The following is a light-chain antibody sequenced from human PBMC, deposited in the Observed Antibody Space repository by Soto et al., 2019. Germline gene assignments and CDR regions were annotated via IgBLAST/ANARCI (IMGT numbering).Light chain of an antibody. CDR3: QQSFTNPKT. V-gene: IGKV1-39*01. J-gene: IGKJ1*01. CDR2: AAS. Sequence: DIQMTQSPSSLSASVGDRVTITCRASQGISNFLNWYQQKPGEAPKVLIYAASSLQTGVPSRFTGSGSGTVFTLTINSLQPEDFATYFCQQSFTNPKTFGQGTEVDIK. CDR1: QGISNF.